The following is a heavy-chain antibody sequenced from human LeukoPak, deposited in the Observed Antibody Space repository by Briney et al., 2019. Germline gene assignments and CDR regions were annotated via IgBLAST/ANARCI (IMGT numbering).Heavy chain of an antibody. Sequence: PGGSLRPSCAASGFTLSSYSMNWVRQAPGKGLEWVSYISGSSSTIYYADSVKGRFTISRDNAKNSLYLHMNSLRDEDTAVYYCARSYYDSSGYYWSYFDYWGQGTLVTVSS. CDR2: ISGSSSTI. J-gene: IGHJ4*02. CDR1: GFTLSSYS. D-gene: IGHD3-22*01. CDR3: ARSYYDSSGYYWSYFDY. V-gene: IGHV3-48*02.